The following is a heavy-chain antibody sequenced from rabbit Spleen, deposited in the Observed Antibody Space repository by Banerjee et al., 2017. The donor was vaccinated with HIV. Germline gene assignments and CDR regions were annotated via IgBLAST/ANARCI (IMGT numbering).Heavy chain of an antibody. CDR3: VRGASSSGYYSL. CDR2: IDLVFGTT. D-gene: IGHD1-1*01. J-gene: IGHJ4*01. CDR1: GFDFSRTG. Sequence: EQLVESGGGLVQPGGALKLSCKASGFDFSRTGVSWVRQAPGKGLEWIGYIDLVFGTTYYATWANGRFTISSHNAQNTLYLQLNSLTAADTATYFCVRGASSSGYYSLWGPGTLVTVS. V-gene: IGHV1S47*01.